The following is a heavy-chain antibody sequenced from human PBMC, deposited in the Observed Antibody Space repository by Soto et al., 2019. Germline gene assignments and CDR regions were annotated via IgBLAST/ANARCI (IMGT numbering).Heavy chain of an antibody. V-gene: IGHV3-23*01. CDR2: FSASAGTT. Sequence: VQLLESGGALVQPGGSLRLSCEAFGFTFTDHAMGWVRQAPGKGLGWVSLFSASAGTTYYADSVRGRFTVSRDNAKSTLYLQMNSLRAEDTALYFWAKDVSGAVTPYFDSWGQGSQVTVSS. CDR1: GFTFTDHA. D-gene: IGHD4-17*01. CDR3: AKDVSGAVTPYFDS. J-gene: IGHJ4*02.